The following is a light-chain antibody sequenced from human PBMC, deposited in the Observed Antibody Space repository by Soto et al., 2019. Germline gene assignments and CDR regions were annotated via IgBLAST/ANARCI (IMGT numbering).Light chain of an antibody. J-gene: IGKJ4*01. CDR1: QSVSSN. CDR3: QQYIRWPLT. Sequence: EIVLTQSPGTVSLSPWERATLSCRASQSVSSNLAWYQQKPGQAPSLLIYGASTRATGTPARFSGSGSGTEFTLTISSLQSEDFAVYYCQQYIRWPLTFGGGTKVDIK. V-gene: IGKV3-15*01. CDR2: GAS.